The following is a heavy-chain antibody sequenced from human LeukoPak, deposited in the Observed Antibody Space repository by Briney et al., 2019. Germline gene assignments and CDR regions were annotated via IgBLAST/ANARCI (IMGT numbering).Heavy chain of an antibody. CDR3: AKGYGYRFFFDY. D-gene: IGHD5-12*01. CDR2: ISGSGDTT. CDR1: EFTFSSCA. Sequence: AGSLRLSCAASEFTFSSCAMSWVRQAPGKGLEWVSAISGSGDTTYYADSVKGRFTISRDNSKNTLYLQMNSLRAEDTAVYYCAKGYGYRFFFDYWGQGTLVAVSS. V-gene: IGHV3-23*01. J-gene: IGHJ4*02.